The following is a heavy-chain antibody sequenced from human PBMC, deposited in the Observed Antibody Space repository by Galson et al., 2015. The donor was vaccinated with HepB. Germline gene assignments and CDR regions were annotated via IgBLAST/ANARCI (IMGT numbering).Heavy chain of an antibody. J-gene: IGHJ5*01. CDR3: ARTGQQLVWFDS. CDR2: ISTYTGNT. Sequence: SVKVSCKASGYTFTTNGICWVRQAPGQELEWMGWISTYTGNTNYAQNFQGRVTMTTDTSTSTAYMELRSLRSDDTAVYYCARTGQQLVWFDSWGQGTLVTVSS. CDR1: GYTFTTNG. D-gene: IGHD6-13*01. V-gene: IGHV1-18*04.